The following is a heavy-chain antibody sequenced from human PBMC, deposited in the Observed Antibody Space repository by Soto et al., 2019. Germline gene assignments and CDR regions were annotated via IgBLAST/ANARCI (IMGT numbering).Heavy chain of an antibody. CDR2: INAGNGNT. V-gene: IGHV1-3*01. Sequence: ASVKVSCKASGYTFTSYAMHWVRQAPGQRLEWMGWINAGNGNTKYSQKFQGRVTITRDTSASTAYMELSSLRSEDTAVYYCARSPSPLGYCSGGSCPAVHAFDIWGQGTMVTVSS. CDR3: ARSPSPLGYCSGGSCPAVHAFDI. D-gene: IGHD2-15*01. J-gene: IGHJ3*02. CDR1: GYTFTSYA.